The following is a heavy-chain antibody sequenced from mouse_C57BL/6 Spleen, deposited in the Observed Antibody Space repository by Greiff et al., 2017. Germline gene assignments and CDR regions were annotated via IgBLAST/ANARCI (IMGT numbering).Heavy chain of an antibody. V-gene: IGHV5-4*01. CDR3: ARDRRDSSGVPFAY. J-gene: IGHJ3*01. D-gene: IGHD3-2*02. Sequence: EVQLVESGGGLVKPGGSLKLSCAASGFTFSSYAMSWVRQTPEKRLEWVATISDGGSYTYYPDNVKGRFTISRDNAKNNLYLQMSHLKSEDTAMYYGARDRRDSSGVPFAYWGQGTLVTVSA. CDR1: GFTFSSYA. CDR2: ISDGGSYT.